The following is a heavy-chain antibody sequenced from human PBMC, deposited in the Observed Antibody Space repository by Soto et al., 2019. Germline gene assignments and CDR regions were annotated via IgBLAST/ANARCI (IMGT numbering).Heavy chain of an antibody. CDR2: IDPSDSYT. D-gene: IGHD6-19*01. CDR3: ATYSSGHYYYGMDV. J-gene: IGHJ6*02. CDR1: GYSFTSYW. V-gene: IGHV5-10-1*01. Sequence: GESLKISCKGSGYSFTSYWISWVRQMPGKGLEWMGRIDPSDSYTNYSPSFRGHVTISADKSISTAYLQWSSLKASDTAMYYCATYSSGHYYYGMDVWGQGTTVTVSS.